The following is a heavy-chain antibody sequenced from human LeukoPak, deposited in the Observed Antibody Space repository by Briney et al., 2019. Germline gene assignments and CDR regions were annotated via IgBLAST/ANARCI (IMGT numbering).Heavy chain of an antibody. CDR2: ISGSGGST. D-gene: IGHD1-26*01. V-gene: IGHV3-23*01. J-gene: IGHJ4*02. CDR1: GFIFSSYA. Sequence: QPGGSLRLSCAASGFIFSSYAMSWLRQAPGKGLEWVSRISGSGGSTSYADSVKGRFTISRDNSKNTLYLQMNSLRAEDTAVYYCARGPLASGSYDYWGQGTLVTVSS. CDR3: ARGPLASGSYDY.